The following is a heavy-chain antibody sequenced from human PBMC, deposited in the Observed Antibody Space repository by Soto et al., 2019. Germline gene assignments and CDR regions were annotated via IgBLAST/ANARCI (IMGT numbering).Heavy chain of an antibody. Sequence: PSETLSLTCTVSGGSISSYYWSWIRQPPGKGLEWIGYIYYIGSTNYNPSLKSRVTISVDTSKNQFSLKLSSVTAADTAVYYCARASGGTCFDSWGQANLVTVSS. CDR2: IYYIGST. CDR1: GGSISSYY. V-gene: IGHV4-59*01. J-gene: IGHJ4*02. CDR3: ARASGGTCFDS. D-gene: IGHD2-15*01.